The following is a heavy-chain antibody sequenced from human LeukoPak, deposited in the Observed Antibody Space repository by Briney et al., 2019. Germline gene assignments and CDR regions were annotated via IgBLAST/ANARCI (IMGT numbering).Heavy chain of an antibody. CDR2: IIPIFGTA. J-gene: IGHJ6*03. V-gene: IGHV1-69*13. CDR3: ARDPPLRWSGYYDYYYMDV. Sequence: EASVKVSCKASGGTFSSYAISWVRRAPGQGLEWMGGIIPIFGTANYAQKFQGRVTITADESTSTAYMELSSLRSEDTAVYYCARDPPLRWSGYYDYYYMDVWGKGTTVTVSS. CDR1: GGTFSSYA. D-gene: IGHD3-3*01.